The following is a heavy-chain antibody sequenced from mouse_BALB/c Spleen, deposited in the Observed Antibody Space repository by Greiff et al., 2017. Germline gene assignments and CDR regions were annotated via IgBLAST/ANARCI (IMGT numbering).Heavy chain of an antibody. CDR1: GFTFSDYY. CDR2: ISDGGSYT. D-gene: IGHD1-2*01. Sequence: EVKLVESGGGLVKPGGSLKLSCAASGFTFSDYYMYWVRQTPEKRLEWVATISDGGSYTYYPDSVKGRFTISRDNAKNNLYLQMSSLKSEDTAMYYCARALLRLQGFAYWGQGTLVTVAA. J-gene: IGHJ3*01. CDR3: ARALLRLQGFAY. V-gene: IGHV5-4*02.